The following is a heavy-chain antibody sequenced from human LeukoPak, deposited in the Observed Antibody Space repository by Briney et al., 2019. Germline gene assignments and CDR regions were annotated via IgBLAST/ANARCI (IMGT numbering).Heavy chain of an antibody. Sequence: PGGSLRLSCAASGFTFSSSSMNWVRQAPGKGLEWVANIKQDGSEKYYVDSVKGRFTISRDNAKNSLYLQMNSLRAEDTAVYYCARVWGGYYFDYWGQGTLVTVSS. CDR2: IKQDGSEK. CDR1: GFTFSSSS. J-gene: IGHJ4*02. D-gene: IGHD3-16*01. CDR3: ARVWGGYYFDY. V-gene: IGHV3-7*01.